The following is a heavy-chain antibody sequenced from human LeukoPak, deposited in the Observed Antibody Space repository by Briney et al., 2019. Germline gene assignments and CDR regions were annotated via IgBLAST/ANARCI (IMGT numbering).Heavy chain of an antibody. CDR1: GVSISSGSYY. J-gene: IGHJ3*02. V-gene: IGHV4-61*02. Sequence: SQTLSLTCTVSGVSISSGSYYWSWIRQPAGKGLEWVGRIYKSGNTNYNPSLKSRVTISEDTSKNQFSLKLTSVTAADTAVYFCASSLYRGAADAFDIWGQGTMVTVSS. CDR2: IYKSGNT. D-gene: IGHD3-10*01. CDR3: ASSLYRGAADAFDI.